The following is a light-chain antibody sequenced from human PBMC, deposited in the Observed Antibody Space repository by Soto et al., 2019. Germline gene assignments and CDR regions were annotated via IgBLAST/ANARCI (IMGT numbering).Light chain of an antibody. J-gene: IGLJ3*02. CDR2: GSF. CDR3: QSYDNKVHAWV. V-gene: IGLV1-40*01. CDR1: TSNIGANYD. Sequence: QSILTQPPSLSGAPGQTVTISCTGTTSNIGANYDVHWYQQRPGVAPKTLTFGSFERPSGVPDRFSASRSHTSASLAIAGLQAEDEDTYYCQSYDNKVHAWVFGEGTKLTVL.